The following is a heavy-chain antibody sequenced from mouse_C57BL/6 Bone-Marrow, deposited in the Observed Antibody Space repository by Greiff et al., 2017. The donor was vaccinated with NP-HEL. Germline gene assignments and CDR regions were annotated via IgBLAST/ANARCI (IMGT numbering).Heavy chain of an antibody. Sequence: VQLKESGAELVRPGASVKLSCTASGFNIKDDYMHWVKQRPEQGLEWIGWIDPENGDTEYASKFQGKATITADTSSNTAYLQLSSLTSEDTAVYYCTTNGYYRGNYWGQGTTLTVSS. CDR2: IDPENGDT. J-gene: IGHJ2*01. V-gene: IGHV14-4*01. CDR3: TTNGYYRGNY. CDR1: GFNIKDDY. D-gene: IGHD2-3*01.